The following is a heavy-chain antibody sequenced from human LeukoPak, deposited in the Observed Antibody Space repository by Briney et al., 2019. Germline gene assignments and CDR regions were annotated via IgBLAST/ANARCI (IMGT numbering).Heavy chain of an antibody. D-gene: IGHD3-3*02. CDR3: ARDTNSIFGVVITYVYYYMDV. Sequence: GGSLRLSCAASGFTFSSYGMHWVRQAPGKGLEWVAVISYDGSNKYYADSVKGRFTISRDNAKNSLYLQMDSLRAEDTAVYYCARDTNSIFGVVITYVYYYMDVWGKGTTVTVSS. V-gene: IGHV3-30*03. CDR2: ISYDGSNK. CDR1: GFTFSSYG. J-gene: IGHJ6*03.